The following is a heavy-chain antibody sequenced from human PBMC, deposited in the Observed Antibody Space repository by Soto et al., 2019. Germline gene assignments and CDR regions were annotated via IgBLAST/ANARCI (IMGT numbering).Heavy chain of an antibody. CDR2: ISAHNGNT. CDR1: GYAFTTYG. V-gene: IGHV1-18*01. Sequence: QVHLVQSGAEVKKPGASVKVSCQGSGYAFTTYGITWVRQAPGQGLEWMGSISAHNGNTNYAQKLQGRVTVTRDTSTSTAYMELRSLRYDDTAVYYCARGRYGEYWGQGALVTVSS. J-gene: IGHJ4*02. D-gene: IGHD3-10*01. CDR3: ARGRYGEY.